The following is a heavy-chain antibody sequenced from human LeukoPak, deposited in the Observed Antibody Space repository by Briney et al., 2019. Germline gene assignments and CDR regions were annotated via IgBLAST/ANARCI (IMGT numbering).Heavy chain of an antibody. CDR3: ARDRAATQDWVEFDP. Sequence: GGSLSLSCAVSGFRVSNYYMSWVRQAPGKGLEWVSLIRGSGDTFYADSVKGRFTISRDDSKNTVYLRMNSLRVEDTAVYFCARDRAATQDWVEFDPWGQGTLVTVSS. CDR2: IRGSGDT. CDR1: GFRVSNYY. V-gene: IGHV3-66*03. D-gene: IGHD2-15*01. J-gene: IGHJ5*02.